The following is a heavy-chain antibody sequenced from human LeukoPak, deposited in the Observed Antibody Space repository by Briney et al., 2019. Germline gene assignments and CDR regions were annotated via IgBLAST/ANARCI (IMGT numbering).Heavy chain of an antibody. CDR3: AKGRGYCTGGSCYSDY. J-gene: IGHJ4*02. D-gene: IGHD2-15*01. V-gene: IGHV3-23*01. CDR1: GFTFSSYA. Sequence: PGGSLRLSCAASGFTFSSYAMSWVRRAPGKGLEWVSAISGSGGSTYYADSVKGRFTISRDNSKNTLYLQMNSLRAEDTAVYYCAKGRGYCTGGSCYSDYWGQGTLVTVSS. CDR2: ISGSGGST.